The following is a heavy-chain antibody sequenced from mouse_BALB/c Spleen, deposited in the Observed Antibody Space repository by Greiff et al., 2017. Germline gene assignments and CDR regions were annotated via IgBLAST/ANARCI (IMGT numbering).Heavy chain of an antibody. V-gene: IGHV2-9*02. CDR3: ARDRTGTYYFDY. Sequence: VKLQESGPGLVAPSQSLSITCTVSGFSLTSYGVHWVRQPPGKGLEWLGVIWAGGSTNYNSALMSRLSISKDNSKSQVFLKMNSLQTDDTAMYYCARDRTGTYYFDYWGQGTTLTVSS. CDR2: IWAGGST. D-gene: IGHD4-1*01. J-gene: IGHJ2*01. CDR1: GFSLTSYG.